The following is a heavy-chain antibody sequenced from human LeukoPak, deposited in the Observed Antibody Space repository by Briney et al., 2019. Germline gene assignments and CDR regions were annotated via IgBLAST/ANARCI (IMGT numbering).Heavy chain of an antibody. V-gene: IGHV3-48*03. CDR3: ARGLGSPRDTSGSYTFDY. CDR2: ISSSGSTI. CDR1: GFTFSRYE. D-gene: IGHD1-26*01. J-gene: IGHJ4*02. Sequence: GGSLRLSCAASGFTFSRYEMNWVRQAPGKRLEWVSYISSSGSTIYYADSVKGRFTISRDNAKNSLYLQMNSLRAEDTAVYYCARGLGSPRDTSGSYTFDYWGQGTLVTVSS.